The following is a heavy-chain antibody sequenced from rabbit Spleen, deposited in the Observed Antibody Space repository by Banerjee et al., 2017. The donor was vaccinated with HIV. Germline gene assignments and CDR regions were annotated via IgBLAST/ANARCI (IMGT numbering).Heavy chain of an antibody. V-gene: IGHV1S45*01. CDR3: ARDEGYYTSTKAATGYGMDL. CDR2: IYGEVIGST. J-gene: IGHJ6*01. D-gene: IGHD8-1*01. Sequence: QQQLVESGGDLVKPEGSLTLTCTASGFSFSTDYYVCWVRQAPGKGLESIACIYGEVIGSTYYATWAKGRFTISKTSSTTVTLQMTSLTAADTATYFCARDEGYYTSTKAATGYGMDLWGQGTLVTVS. CDR1: GFSFSTDYY.